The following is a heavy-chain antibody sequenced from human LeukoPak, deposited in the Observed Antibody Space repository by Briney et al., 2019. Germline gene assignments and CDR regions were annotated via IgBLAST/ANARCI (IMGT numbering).Heavy chain of an antibody. Sequence: PGGSLRLSCAASGFTFSSYEMNWVRQAPGKGLEWVSYISSSGSTIYYADSVKGRFTISRGNAKNSLYLQMNSLRAEDTAVYYCARQSIVVVPAEIDYWGQGTLVTVSS. J-gene: IGHJ4*02. V-gene: IGHV3-48*03. CDR3: ARQSIVVVPAEIDY. CDR1: GFTFSSYE. D-gene: IGHD2-2*01. CDR2: ISSSGSTI.